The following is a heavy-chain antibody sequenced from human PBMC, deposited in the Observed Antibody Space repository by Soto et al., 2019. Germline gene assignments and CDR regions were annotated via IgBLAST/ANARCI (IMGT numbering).Heavy chain of an antibody. V-gene: IGHV4-4*02. Sequence: SETLSLTCAVSGGSISSSNGWSWVRQPPGKGLEWIGEIYHSGSTNYNPSLKSRVTISVDKSKNQFSLKLSSVTAADTAVYYCASLAVPADYYYGMDVWGQGTTVTVS. CDR2: IYHSGST. CDR1: GGSISSSNG. D-gene: IGHD2-2*01. J-gene: IGHJ6*02. CDR3: ASLAVPADYYYGMDV.